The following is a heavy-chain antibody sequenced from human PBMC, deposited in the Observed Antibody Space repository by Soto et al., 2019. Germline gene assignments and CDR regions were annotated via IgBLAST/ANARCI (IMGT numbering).Heavy chain of an antibody. CDR2: IIPILGIA. Sequence: VQLVQSGAEVKKPGSSVKVSCKASGGTFSSYTISWVRQAPGQGLEWMGRIIPILGIANYAQKFQGRVTITADKSTSTAYMELSSLRSEDTAVYYCARATPIDSSGYFPFDYWGQGTLVTVSS. CDR3: ARATPIDSSGYFPFDY. J-gene: IGHJ4*02. V-gene: IGHV1-69*02. D-gene: IGHD3-22*01. CDR1: GGTFSSYT.